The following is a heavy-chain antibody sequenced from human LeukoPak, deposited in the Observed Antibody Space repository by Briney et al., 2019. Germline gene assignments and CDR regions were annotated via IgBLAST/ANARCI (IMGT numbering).Heavy chain of an antibody. D-gene: IGHD2-15*01. J-gene: IGHJ3*02. CDR2: ISSSSSYI. CDR1: GFTFSSYS. CDR3: ARVDRYCSGGSCYSGAFDI. Sequence: PGGSLRLSCAASGFTFSSYSMNWVRQAPGKGLEWVSSISSSSSYIYYADSVKGRFTISRDNAKSSLYLQMNSLRAEDTAVYYCARVDRYCSGGSCYSGAFDIWGQGTMVTVSS. V-gene: IGHV3-21*01.